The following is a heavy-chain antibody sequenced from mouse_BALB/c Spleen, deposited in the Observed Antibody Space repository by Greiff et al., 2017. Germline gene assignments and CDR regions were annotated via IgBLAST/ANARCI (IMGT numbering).Heavy chain of an antibody. V-gene: IGHV5-6-4*01. CDR3: TRGPGAMDY. CDR1: GFTFSSYT. Sequence: EVMLVESGGGLVKPGGSLKLSCAASGFTFSSYTMSWVRQTPEKRLEWVATLSSGGSYTYYPDSVKGRFTISRDNAKNTLYLQMSSLKSEDTAMYYCTRGPGAMDYWGQGTSVTVSS. J-gene: IGHJ4*01. CDR2: LSSGGSYT.